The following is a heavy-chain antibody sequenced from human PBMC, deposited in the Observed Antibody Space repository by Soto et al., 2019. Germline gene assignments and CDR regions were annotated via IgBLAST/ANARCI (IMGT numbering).Heavy chain of an antibody. J-gene: IGHJ4*02. V-gene: IGHV3-30-3*01. CDR2: ISYDGSNK. CDR3: ASESSSSLFFDY. CDR1: GFTFSSYA. D-gene: IGHD6-6*01. Sequence: GGSLRLSCAASGFTFSSYAMHWVRQAPGKGLEWVAVISYDGSNKYYADSVKGRFTISRDNSKNTLYLQMNSLRAEDTAVYYCASESSSSLFFDYWGQGTLVTVSS.